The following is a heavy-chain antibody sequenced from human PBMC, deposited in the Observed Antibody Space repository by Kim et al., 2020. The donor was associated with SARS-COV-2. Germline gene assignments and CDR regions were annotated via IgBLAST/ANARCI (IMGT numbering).Heavy chain of an antibody. CDR3: ARGGKGCNDGTCYTRWLDP. V-gene: IGHV4-59*13. CDR2: IYYSGSS. CDR1: AGSISAYY. Sequence: SETLSLTCTVSAGSISAYYWSWIRQPPGKGLEWIGYIYYSGSSSYNPSLKSRVTISMDTSKNQFSLKLYSVTTADTAVYYCARGGKGCNDGTCYTRWLDPWGQGTLVTVSS. J-gene: IGHJ5*02. D-gene: IGHD2-15*01.